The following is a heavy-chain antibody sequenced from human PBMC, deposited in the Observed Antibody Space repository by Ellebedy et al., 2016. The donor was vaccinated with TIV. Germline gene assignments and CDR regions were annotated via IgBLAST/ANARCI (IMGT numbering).Heavy chain of an antibody. V-gene: IGHV5-51*01. Sequence: PGGSLRLSCQVFGYSFTSYWVGWVRQMPGKGLEWMGIILPANSDIRYSPSFEGQVTISADKSISTAYLQWSSLKASDTDIYYCARTSGYSGNWGLDLWGQGTLVTVSS. D-gene: IGHD6-13*01. CDR1: GYSFTSYW. J-gene: IGHJ5*02. CDR2: ILPANSDI. CDR3: ARTSGYSGNWGLDL.